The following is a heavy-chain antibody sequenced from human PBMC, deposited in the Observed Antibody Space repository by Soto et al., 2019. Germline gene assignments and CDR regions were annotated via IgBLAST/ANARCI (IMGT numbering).Heavy chain of an antibody. V-gene: IGHV3-7*01. Sequence: DVQLVESGGGWVQPGGSLRLSCVASGFTFHRYWMSWVRQAPGKGLERVANINEEGNEEQYVDPAKGLFTISRDIAQNSVFLQMSSLRDEDTAFYYCARDYGWGEVREYWGQGMLVPVSS. J-gene: IGHJ4*02. CDR1: GFTFHRYW. CDR3: ARDYGWGEVREY. CDR2: INEEGNEE. D-gene: IGHD3-16*01.